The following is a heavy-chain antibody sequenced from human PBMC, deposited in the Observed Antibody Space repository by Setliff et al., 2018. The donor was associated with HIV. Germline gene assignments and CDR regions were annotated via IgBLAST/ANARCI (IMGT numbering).Heavy chain of an antibody. CDR3: ARGDGSDSGIYFDS. Sequence: GSLRLSCIASGFTFSSYWMTWVRQAPGKGPECVDNIKEDGSEKYYLDSVKGRFTISRDNGKNSLYLQMNSLRAEDTAVYYCARGDGSDSGIYFDSWGQGTLVTVSS. D-gene: IGHD4-17*01. J-gene: IGHJ4*02. CDR1: GFTFSSYW. CDR2: IKEDGSEK. V-gene: IGHV3-7*01.